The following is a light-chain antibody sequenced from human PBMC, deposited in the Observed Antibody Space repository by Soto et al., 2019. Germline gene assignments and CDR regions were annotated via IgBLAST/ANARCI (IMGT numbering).Light chain of an antibody. V-gene: IGLV7-46*01. Sequence: QAVVTQEPSLTVSPGGTVTLTCGSSTGPVTNGHFPYWFQQKPGQAPRPLIYDTDNKHSWTPARFSGSLLGDKAALTLSGAQPGDEADYYCLLSYTGRLYVFGPGTKVTVL. CDR1: TGPVTNGHF. CDR2: DTD. CDR3: LLSYTGRLYV. J-gene: IGLJ1*01.